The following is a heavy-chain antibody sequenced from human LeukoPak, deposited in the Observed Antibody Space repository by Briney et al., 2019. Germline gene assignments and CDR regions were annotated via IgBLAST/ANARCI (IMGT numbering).Heavy chain of an antibody. CDR2: ISGSGGAS. D-gene: IGHD3-10*01. V-gene: IGHV3-23*01. CDR3: AKNYGSGTYYNYFDS. CDR1: GFTFSSFA. Sequence: PGGSLRLSCAASGFTFSSFAMSWVRRAPGKGLEWVSSISGSGGASYYADSVKGRFTISRGNSESTLYLQINSLRAEDTAVFYCAKNYGSGTYYNYFDSWGQGTLVTVSS. J-gene: IGHJ4*02.